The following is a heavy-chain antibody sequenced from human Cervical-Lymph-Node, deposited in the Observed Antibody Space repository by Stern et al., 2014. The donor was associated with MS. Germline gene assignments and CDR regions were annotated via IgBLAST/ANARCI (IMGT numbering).Heavy chain of an antibody. CDR2: ISVYNGHT. D-gene: IGHD6-19*01. Sequence: DQLVESGPEVKKPGASVKVSCRTSGYTFTSHGITWVRQAPGQGLQWMGWISVYNGHTNYAKNFQGRVTMTTDTHTDTVYLELRSLRSDDTAIYYCARDTSGWYGDFWGQGTLVTVS. V-gene: IGHV1-18*04. CDR1: GYTFTSHG. CDR3: ARDTSGWYGDF. J-gene: IGHJ4*02.